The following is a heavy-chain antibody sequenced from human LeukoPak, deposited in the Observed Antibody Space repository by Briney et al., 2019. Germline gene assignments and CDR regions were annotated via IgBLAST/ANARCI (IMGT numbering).Heavy chain of an antibody. CDR1: GFSFSTYG. D-gene: IGHD7-27*01. J-gene: IGHJ4*02. V-gene: IGHV3-21*01. Sequence: PGGSLRLSCAASGFSFSTYGMSWVRQAPGKGLEWVSSISSSSSYIYYADSVKGRFTISRDNAKNSLYLQMNSLRAEDTAVYYCARGCELGISYWGQGTLVTVSS. CDR3: ARGCELGISY. CDR2: ISSSSSYI.